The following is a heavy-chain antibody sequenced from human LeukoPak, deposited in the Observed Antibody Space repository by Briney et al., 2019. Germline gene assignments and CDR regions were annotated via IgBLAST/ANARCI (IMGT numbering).Heavy chain of an antibody. J-gene: IGHJ4*02. CDR2: INHSGST. Sequence: PSETLSLTCTVSGGSISSNYWNWIRQPPGKGLEWIGEINHSGSTNYNPSLKSRVTISVDTSKNQFSLKLSSVTAADTAVYYCARGYGLSYYDSSGYNDYWGQGTLVTVSS. CDR1: GGSISSNY. D-gene: IGHD3-22*01. CDR3: ARGYGLSYYDSSGYNDY. V-gene: IGHV4-34*01.